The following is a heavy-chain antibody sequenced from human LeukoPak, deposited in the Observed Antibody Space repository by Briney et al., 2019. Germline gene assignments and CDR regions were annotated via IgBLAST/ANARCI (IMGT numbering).Heavy chain of an antibody. J-gene: IGHJ4*02. CDR1: GYTFTGYY. CDR2: INPNSGGT. CDR3: ARGVRITGTTSFDY. Sequence: ASVKVSCKASGYTFTGYYMHWVRQAPGQGLEWMGWINPNSGGTNHAQTFQGRVTMTRDTSISTAYMELSRLRSDDTAVYYCARGVRITGTTSFDYWGQGTLVTVSS. V-gene: IGHV1-2*02. D-gene: IGHD1-20*01.